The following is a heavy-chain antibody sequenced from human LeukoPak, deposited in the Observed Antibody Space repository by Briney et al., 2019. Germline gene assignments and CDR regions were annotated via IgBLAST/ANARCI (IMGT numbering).Heavy chain of an antibody. CDR3: ARDRTRTGYSSGWYHDY. Sequence: ASVKVSCKASGGTFGSYAISWVRQAPGQGLEWMGWINPNSGGTNYAQKFQGRVTMTRDTSISTAYMELSRLRSDDTAVYYCARDRTRTGYSSGWYHDYWGQGTLVTVSS. V-gene: IGHV1-2*02. J-gene: IGHJ4*02. CDR2: INPNSGGT. CDR1: GGTFGSYA. D-gene: IGHD6-19*01.